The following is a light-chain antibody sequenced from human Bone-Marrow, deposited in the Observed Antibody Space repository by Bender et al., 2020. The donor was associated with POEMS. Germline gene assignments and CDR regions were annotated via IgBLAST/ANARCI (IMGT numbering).Light chain of an antibody. V-gene: IGLV2-14*01. CDR2: EVN. CDR1: NNDVGGYNY. Sequence: QSALTQPASVSGSPGQSITISCTGTNNDVGGYNYVSWYQQHPGKAPKVMIYEVNKRPSGVPDRFSGSKSGNTASLTVSGLQAEDEADYYCSSCTSSNTWVFGGGTKLTVL. J-gene: IGLJ3*02. CDR3: SSCTSSNTWV.